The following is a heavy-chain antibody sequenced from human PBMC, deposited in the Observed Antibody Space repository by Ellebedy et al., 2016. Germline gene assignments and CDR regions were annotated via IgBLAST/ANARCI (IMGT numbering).Heavy chain of an antibody. Sequence: GRSLRLSXAASGFTFDDYAMHWVRQAPGKGLEWVSGISWNSGSRGYADSVKGRFTISRDNAKNSLYMEMNTLRADDTALYYCAKGGGVTTGYYFDHWGQGALVTVSS. CDR1: GFTFDDYA. CDR2: ISWNSGSR. J-gene: IGHJ4*02. D-gene: IGHD4-17*01. V-gene: IGHV3-9*01. CDR3: AKGGGVTTGYYFDH.